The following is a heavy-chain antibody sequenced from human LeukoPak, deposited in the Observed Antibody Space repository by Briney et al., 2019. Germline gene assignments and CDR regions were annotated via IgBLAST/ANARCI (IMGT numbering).Heavy chain of an antibody. Sequence: GGSLRLSCAASRFTFSSYAMTWVRQAPGKGLEWVSRTSSSGGGTHYADSVKGRFTISRDNSKNTLYLQMNSLRAEDTAVYYCAKGDYYDFDSWGQGTLVTVSS. J-gene: IGHJ5*01. CDR3: AKGDYYDFDS. V-gene: IGHV3-23*01. D-gene: IGHD3-22*01. CDR2: TSSSGGGT. CDR1: RFTFSSYA.